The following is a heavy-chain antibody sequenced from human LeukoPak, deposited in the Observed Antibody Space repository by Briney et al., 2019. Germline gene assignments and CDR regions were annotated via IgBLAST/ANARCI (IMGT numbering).Heavy chain of an antibody. V-gene: IGHV1-46*01. Sequence: WVRQAPGQGLEWMGIINPSGAGISYAQKFQGRVTMTRDTSTSTVYMELSSLRSDDTAVYYCVRESRAAGFDPWGQGTLVTVSS. J-gene: IGHJ5*02. D-gene: IGHD6-13*01. CDR2: INPSGAGI. CDR3: VRESRAAGFDP.